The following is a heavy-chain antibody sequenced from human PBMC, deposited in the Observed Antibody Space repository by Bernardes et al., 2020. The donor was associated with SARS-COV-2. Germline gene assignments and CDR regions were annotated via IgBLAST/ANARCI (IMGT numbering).Heavy chain of an antibody. J-gene: IGHJ6*03. V-gene: IGHV1-18*01. CDR1: GYTFTSYG. CDR3: ARDNPGELLFLDYYYYYMDV. CDR2: ISAYNGNT. D-gene: IGHD1-26*01. Sequence: ASVKVSCKASGYTFTSYGISWVRQAPGQGLEWMGWISAYNGNTNYAQKLQGRVTMTTDTSTSTAYMELRSLRSDDTAVYYCARDNPGELLFLDYYYYYMDVWGKGTTVTVSS.